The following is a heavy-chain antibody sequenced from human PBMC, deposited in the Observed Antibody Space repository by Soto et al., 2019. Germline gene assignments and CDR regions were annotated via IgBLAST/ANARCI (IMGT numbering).Heavy chain of an antibody. CDR2: LNPNTGDA. CDR1: GYIFTANF. V-gene: IGHV1-2*06. D-gene: IGHD3-22*01. J-gene: IGHJ4*02. Sequence: QVRLAQSGAEVKKPGASVKVSCQASGYIFTANFINWVRQAPGQGLEWMGRLNPNTGDAEYAQEFQGRGTMTRDTSISTAYLEVTSLTSDDTAVYFCARGFREHSSSYLIDSWGQGTLVTVSS. CDR3: ARGFREHSSSYLIDS.